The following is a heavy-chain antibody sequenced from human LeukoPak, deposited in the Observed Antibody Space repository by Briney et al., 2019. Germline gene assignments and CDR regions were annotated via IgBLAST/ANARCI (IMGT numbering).Heavy chain of an antibody. D-gene: IGHD3-10*01. V-gene: IGHV3-21*01. J-gene: IGHJ4*02. CDR3: ARDYYGSGSYYKGSGFLY. CDR1: GFTFSSYS. CDR2: IISISSYI. Sequence: PGGSLRLSCAASGFTFSSYSMNWVRQAPGKGLEWVSSIISISSYIYYADSVKGRFTISRDNAKNSLYLQMNSLRAEDTAVYYCARDYYGSGSYYKGSGFLYWGQGTLVTV.